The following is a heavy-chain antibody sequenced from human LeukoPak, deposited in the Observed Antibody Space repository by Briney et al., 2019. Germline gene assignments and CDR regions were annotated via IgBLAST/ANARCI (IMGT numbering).Heavy chain of an antibody. D-gene: IGHD2/OR15-2a*01. CDR1: NYTFTSYG. J-gene: IGHJ4*02. V-gene: IGHV1-18*01. CDR3: ARVIRGYFDY. CDR2: ISAYNGNT. Sequence: ASAKVSCKASNYTFTSYGLSWVRQAPGQGLEWMGWISAYNGNTNYAQKLQGRVTMTTDTSTSTAYMELRSLRSDDTAAYYCARVIRGYFDYWGQGTLVTVSS.